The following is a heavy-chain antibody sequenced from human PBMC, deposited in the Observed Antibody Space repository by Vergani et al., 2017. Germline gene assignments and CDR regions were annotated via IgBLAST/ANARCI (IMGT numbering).Heavy chain of an antibody. CDR3: AKPAAAGPYYYYYMDV. Sequence: EVQLLESGGGLVQPGGSLRLSCAASGFTFSSYAMSWVRQAPGKGLEWVSAISGSGGSTYYADSVKGRFTISRDNSKNTLYLQMNSLGAEDTAVYYCAKPAAAGPYYYYYMDVWGKGTTVTVSS. V-gene: IGHV3-23*01. J-gene: IGHJ6*03. D-gene: IGHD6-13*01. CDR1: GFTFSSYA. CDR2: ISGSGGST.